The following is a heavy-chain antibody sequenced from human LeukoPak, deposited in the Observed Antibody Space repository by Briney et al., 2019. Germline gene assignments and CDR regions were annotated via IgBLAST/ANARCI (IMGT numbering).Heavy chain of an antibody. CDR1: GFTFSSYS. J-gene: IGHJ4*02. D-gene: IGHD4-23*01. CDR2: ISSSSSYI. Sequence: GGSLRLSCAASGFTFSSYSMNWVRQAPGKGLEWVSSISSSSSYIYYADSVKGRFTISRDNAKNSLYLQMNSLRAEDTAVYYCARTGYGGNSVFDYWGQETLVTVSS. CDR3: ARTGYGGNSVFDY. V-gene: IGHV3-21*01.